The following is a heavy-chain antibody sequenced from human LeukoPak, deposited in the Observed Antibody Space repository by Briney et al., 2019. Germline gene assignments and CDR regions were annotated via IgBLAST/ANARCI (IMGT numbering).Heavy chain of an antibody. CDR2: ISAYNGNT. Sequence: ASVKVSCKASGYTFTSYGISWVRQAPGQGLEWMGWISAYNGNTNYAQKLQGRVTMTTDTSTSTAYMELRSLRSDDTAVYYCARGPPVLLWFGESSRYMDVWGKGTTVTVSS. J-gene: IGHJ6*03. CDR3: ARGPPVLLWFGESSRYMDV. V-gene: IGHV1-18*01. CDR1: GYTFTSYG. D-gene: IGHD3-10*01.